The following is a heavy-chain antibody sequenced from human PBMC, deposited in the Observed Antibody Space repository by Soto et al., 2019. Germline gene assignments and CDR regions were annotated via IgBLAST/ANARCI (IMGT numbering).Heavy chain of an antibody. J-gene: IGHJ6*02. D-gene: IGHD2-15*01. CDR2: IWYDGSNK. Sequence: QVQLVESGGGVVQPGRSLRLSCAASGFTFSSYGMHWVRQAPGKGLEWVAVIWYDGSNKYYADSVKGRFTISRDNSKNTVYLQMNSLRAEDKAVYYCAKDLGKMLYCSSGSCYLPPPYYHDMDVWGQGTTVTVSS. CDR3: AKDLGKMLYCSSGSCYLPPPYYHDMDV. V-gene: IGHV3-33*06. CDR1: GFTFSSYG.